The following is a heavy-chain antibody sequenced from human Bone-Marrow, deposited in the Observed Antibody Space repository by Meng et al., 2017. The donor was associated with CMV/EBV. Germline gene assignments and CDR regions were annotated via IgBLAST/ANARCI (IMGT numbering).Heavy chain of an antibody. CDR1: GGTFSSYA. J-gene: IGHJ4*02. Sequence: SVKVSCKASGGTFSSYAISWVRQAPGQGLEWMGGIIPILGIANYAQKFQGRVTITADKSTSTAYMELSSLRSEDTAVYYCARGRVVAWVRIVGAMSYWGQGTLVTVSS. D-gene: IGHD1-26*01. CDR2: IIPILGIA. CDR3: ARGRVVAWVRIVGAMSY. V-gene: IGHV1-69*10.